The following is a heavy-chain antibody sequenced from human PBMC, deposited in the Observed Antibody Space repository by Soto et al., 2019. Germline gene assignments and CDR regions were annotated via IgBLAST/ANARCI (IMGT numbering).Heavy chain of an antibody. D-gene: IGHD4-17*01. J-gene: IGHJ6*02. CDR3: ARAPLTTKYYYYYYGMDV. CDR2: IIPIFGTA. V-gene: IGHV1-69*01. CDR1: GGAFSSYA. Sequence: QVQLVQSGAEVKKPGSSVKVSCKASGGAFSSYAISWVRQAPGQGLEWMGGIIPIFGTANYAQKFQGRVTITADESTSTAYMELSSLRAEDTAVYYCARAPLTTKYYYYYYGMDVWGQGTTVTVSS.